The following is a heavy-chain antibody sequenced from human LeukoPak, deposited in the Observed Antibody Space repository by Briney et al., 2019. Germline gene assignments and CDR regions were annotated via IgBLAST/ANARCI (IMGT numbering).Heavy chain of an antibody. J-gene: IGHJ4*02. D-gene: IGHD3-22*01. CDR3: ARGYYDSSGYFDY. Sequence: SQTLSLTCTVSGASISSGSYYWSWIRQPAGKGLEWIGRIYTSGSTNYNPSLKSRVTIYVDTSKNQFSLKLSSVTASDTAVYYCARGYYDSSGYFDYWGQGTLVTVSS. V-gene: IGHV4-61*02. CDR2: IYTSGST. CDR1: GASISSGSYY.